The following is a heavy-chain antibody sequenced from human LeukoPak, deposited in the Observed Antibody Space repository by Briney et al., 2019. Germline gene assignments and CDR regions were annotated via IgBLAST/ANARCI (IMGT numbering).Heavy chain of an antibody. CDR1: GGTFSSYA. CDR3: ARGGYSGYELALNWFDP. CDR2: IIPILGTA. D-gene: IGHD5-12*01. Sequence: ASVKVSCKCSGGTFSSYAISWVRQAPGQGREWMGGIIPILGTANYAQKFQGRVTITTDESTSTAYMELSSLRSEDTAVYYCARGGYSGYELALNWFDPWGQGTLVTVSS. J-gene: IGHJ5*02. V-gene: IGHV1-69*05.